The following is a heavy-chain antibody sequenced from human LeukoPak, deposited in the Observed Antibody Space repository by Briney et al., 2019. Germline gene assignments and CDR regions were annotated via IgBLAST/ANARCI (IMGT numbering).Heavy chain of an antibody. D-gene: IGHD2-2*01. CDR1: GGSISSSSYY. V-gene: IGHV4-39*01. J-gene: IGHJ5*02. CDR3: ARATIVVRTLNWFDP. CDR2: IYYSGST. Sequence: SETLSLTCTVSGGSISSSSYYWGWIRQPPGKGLEWIGSIYYSGSTYYNPSLKSRVTISVDTSKNQFSLKLSSVTAADTAVYYCARATIVVRTLNWFDPWGQGTLVTVSS.